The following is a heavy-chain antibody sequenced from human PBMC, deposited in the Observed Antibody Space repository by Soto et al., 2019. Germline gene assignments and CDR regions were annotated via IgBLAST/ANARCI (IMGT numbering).Heavy chain of an antibody. D-gene: IGHD3-10*01. CDR1: GGAISSGGYY. CDR2: IYYSGST. CDR3: ERSVYKRWPQGY. V-gene: IGHV4-31*03. Sequence: QVQLQESGPGLVKPSQTMSLTCTVSGGAISSGGYYWSWLRQHPGKGLEWIGYIYYSGSTYYNPSLKSRVTISVDTSKNQFSLKLSSVTAADTAVYYCERSVYKRWPQGYWGQGTLVTVSS. J-gene: IGHJ4*02.